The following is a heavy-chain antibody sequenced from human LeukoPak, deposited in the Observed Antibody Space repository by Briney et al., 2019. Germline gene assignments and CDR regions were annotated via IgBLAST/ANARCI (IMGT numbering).Heavy chain of an antibody. CDR1: GFAFSSYG. V-gene: IGHV3-23*01. D-gene: IGHD3-22*01. J-gene: IGHJ5*02. Sequence: GGSLRLSCAASGFAFSSYGMSWVRQAPGKGLEWVATIGESGGSTYYADSVKGRFTISRDNSKNTLYVQMNSLRAEDTAVYYCAKGNYYDSSAYNWFDPWGQGTLVTVSS. CDR2: IGESGGST. CDR3: AKGNYYDSSAYNWFDP.